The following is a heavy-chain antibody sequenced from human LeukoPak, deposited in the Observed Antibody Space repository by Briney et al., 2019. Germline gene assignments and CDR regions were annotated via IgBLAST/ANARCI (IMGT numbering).Heavy chain of an antibody. CDR3: ASGSYYFEYFQH. Sequence: GGSLRLSCAASGFTFSSYSMNRVRQAPGKGLEWVSSISSSSSYIYYADSVKGRFTISRDNAKNSLYLQMNSLRAEDTAVYYCASGSYYFEYFQHWGQGTLVTVSS. D-gene: IGHD1-26*01. CDR1: GFTFSSYS. J-gene: IGHJ1*01. V-gene: IGHV3-21*01. CDR2: ISSSSSYI.